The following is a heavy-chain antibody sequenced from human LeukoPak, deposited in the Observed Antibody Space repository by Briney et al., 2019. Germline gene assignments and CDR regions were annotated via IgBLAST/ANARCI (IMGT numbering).Heavy chain of an antibody. D-gene: IGHD3-10*01. CDR3: ARLRVRGVIIRVFDY. CDR1: GGSFSGYY. V-gene: IGHV4-34*01. CDR2: INHSGST. J-gene: IGHJ4*02. Sequence: SETLSLTCAVYGGSFSGYYWSWIRQPPGKGLEWIGEINHSGSTNYNPSLKSRVTISVDTSKNQFSLKLSSVTAADTAVYYCARLRVRGVIIRVFDYWGQGTLVTVSS.